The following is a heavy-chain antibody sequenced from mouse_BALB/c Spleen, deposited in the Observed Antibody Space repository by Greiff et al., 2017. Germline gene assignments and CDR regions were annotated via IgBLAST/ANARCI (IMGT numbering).Heavy chain of an antibody. CDR2: ISSGGGST. V-gene: IGHV5-12-1*01. J-gene: IGHJ4*01. CDR3: ARHPYGYVWYAMDV. Sequence: EVQVVESGGGLVKPGGSLTLSCAASGFAFSSYDMSWVRQTPEKRLEWVAYISSGGGSTYYPDTVKGRITISIGDAKNTLYLQISSLKSEDTAMYYCARHPYGYVWYAMDVWGQGTSVTVSS. D-gene: IGHD2-2*01. CDR1: GFAFSSYD.